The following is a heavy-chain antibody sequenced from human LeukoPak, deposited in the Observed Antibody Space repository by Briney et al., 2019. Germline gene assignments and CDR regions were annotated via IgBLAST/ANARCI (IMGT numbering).Heavy chain of an antibody. D-gene: IGHD3-22*01. Sequence: SETLSLTCTVSGGSISSYYWSWIRQPPGKGLEWIGYIYYSGSTNYNPSLKSRVTISVDTSKNQFSLKLSSVTAADTAVYYCAKVRDTMIVDPGDYWGQGTLVTVSS. CDR3: AKVRDTMIVDPGDY. CDR1: GGSISSYY. J-gene: IGHJ4*02. V-gene: IGHV4-59*01. CDR2: IYYSGST.